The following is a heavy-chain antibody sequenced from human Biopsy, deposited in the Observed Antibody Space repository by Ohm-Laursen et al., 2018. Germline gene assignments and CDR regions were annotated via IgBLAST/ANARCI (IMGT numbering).Heavy chain of an antibody. D-gene: IGHD4-23*01. Sequence: SLRLSCAASGFSFSDYHMRWIHQAPGRGLEWVSYISGGGTIYYGDSMKGRVTISRDNAKNSLYLQMHSLRAEDTAVYYCARDTRWSPYSMDVWGQGTTVTVSS. CDR3: ARDTRWSPYSMDV. CDR2: ISGGGTI. V-gene: IGHV3-11*01. J-gene: IGHJ6*02. CDR1: GFSFSDYH.